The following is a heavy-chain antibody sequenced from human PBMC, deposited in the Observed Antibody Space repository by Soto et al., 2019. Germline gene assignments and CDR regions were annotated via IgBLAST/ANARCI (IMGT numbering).Heavy chain of an antibody. CDR3: AREIPDYYDSSGPGSAFDI. J-gene: IGHJ3*02. CDR2: IIPIFGTA. D-gene: IGHD3-22*01. Sequence: SVKVSCKASGGTFSSYAISWVRQAPGQGLEWMGGIIPIFGTANYAQKFQGRVTITADKSTSTAYMELSSLRSEDTAVYYCAREIPDYYDSSGPGSAFDIWGQGTMVTVSS. CDR1: GGTFSSYA. V-gene: IGHV1-69*06.